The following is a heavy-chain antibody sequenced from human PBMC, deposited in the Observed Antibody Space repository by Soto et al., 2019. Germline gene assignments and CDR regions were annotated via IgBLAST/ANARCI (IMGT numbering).Heavy chain of an antibody. CDR1: GYTFTSYG. CDR3: ARGRPIFGVVIIGLGGYYYGMDV. D-gene: IGHD3-3*01. J-gene: IGHJ6*02. CDR2: ISAYNGNT. V-gene: IGHV1-18*01. Sequence: GASVKVSCKASGYTFTSYGISWVRQAPGQGLEWMGWISAYNGNTNYAQKLQGRVTMTTDTSTSTAYMELRSLRFDDTAVYYCARGRPIFGVVIIGLGGYYYGMDVSGQGTTVTVSS.